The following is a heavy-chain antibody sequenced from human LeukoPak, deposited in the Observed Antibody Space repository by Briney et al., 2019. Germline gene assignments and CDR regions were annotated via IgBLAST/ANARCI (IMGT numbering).Heavy chain of an antibody. CDR3: AREDGSYPYYYYGMDV. V-gene: IGHV1-2*02. D-gene: IGHD1-26*01. Sequence: ASLKGSCKASGYTFTGYYMHWVRQAPGQRLEWMGWINPNSVGTNYAQKFQGRVTMTRDTSISTAYKELSRLRSDDTAVYYCAREDGSYPYYYYGMDVWGQGTTVTVSS. J-gene: IGHJ6*02. CDR1: GYTFTGYY. CDR2: INPNSVGT.